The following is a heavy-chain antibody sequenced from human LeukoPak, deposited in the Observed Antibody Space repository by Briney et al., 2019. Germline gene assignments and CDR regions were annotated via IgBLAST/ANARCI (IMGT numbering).Heavy chain of an antibody. Sequence: GESLKISCKGSGYSFTSYWIGWVRQMPGKGLEWMGIIYPGDSDTSYSPSFQGQVTISADKSIRIAYLQWSSLKASDTAMYYCARADITYYFDYWGQGTLVTVSS. CDR3: ARADITYYFDY. J-gene: IGHJ4*02. V-gene: IGHV5-51*01. D-gene: IGHD3-16*01. CDR2: IYPGDSDT. CDR1: GYSFTSYW.